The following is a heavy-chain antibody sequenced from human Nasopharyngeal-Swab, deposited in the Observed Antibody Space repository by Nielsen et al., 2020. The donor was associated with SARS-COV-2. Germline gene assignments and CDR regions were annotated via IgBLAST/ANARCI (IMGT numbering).Heavy chain of an antibody. V-gene: IGHV3-30*03. J-gene: IGHJ4*02. D-gene: IGHD2-21*02. Sequence: GESLKISCAASGFTFSSYGMHWVRQAPGKGLEWVAVISYDGSNQYYADSVKGRFTISRDNSKNTLYLQMNSLRAEDTAVYYCARCGGDCYLEWGLHYFDYWGQGTLVTVSS. CDR1: GFTFSSYG. CDR3: ARCGGDCYLEWGLHYFDY. CDR2: ISYDGSNQ.